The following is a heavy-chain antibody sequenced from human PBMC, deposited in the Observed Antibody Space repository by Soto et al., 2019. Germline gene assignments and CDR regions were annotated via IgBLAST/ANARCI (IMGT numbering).Heavy chain of an antibody. CDR2: ISYDGSNK. D-gene: IGHD3-22*01. CDR1: GFTFSSYA. J-gene: IGHJ4*02. Sequence: GGSLRLSCAASGFTFSSYAMHWVRQAPGKGLEGVAVISYDGSNKYYADSVKGRFTISRDNSKNTLYLQMISLRAEDTAVYYCARDSVSQVVIDLFYYFDYWGQGTLVTVSS. V-gene: IGHV3-30-3*01. CDR3: ARDSVSQVVIDLFYYFDY.